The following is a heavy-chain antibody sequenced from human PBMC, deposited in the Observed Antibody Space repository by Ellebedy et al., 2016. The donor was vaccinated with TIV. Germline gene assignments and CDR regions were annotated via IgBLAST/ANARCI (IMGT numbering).Heavy chain of an antibody. CDR3: AKRVLERLYYFEY. CDR2: ISASGDST. J-gene: IGHJ4*02. Sequence: PGGSLRLSCAASGFTFSNYAMNWVRQAPGKGLEWVSSISASGDSTFYVDSVRGRFTVSRDNSKNTLYLLMDSLRAEDTAVYYCAKRVLERLYYFEYWGQGTLVTVSS. V-gene: IGHV3-23*01. CDR1: GFTFSNYA. D-gene: IGHD1-1*01.